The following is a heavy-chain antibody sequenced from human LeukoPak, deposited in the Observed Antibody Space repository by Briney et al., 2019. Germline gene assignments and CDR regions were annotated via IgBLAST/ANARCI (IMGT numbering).Heavy chain of an antibody. D-gene: IGHD5-18*01. Sequence: GGSLRLSCAASGFTFSSYSMNWVRQAPGKGLEWVSSISSSSSYIYYADSVKGRFTISRDNAKNSLYLQMNSLRAEDTAVYYCARDLGGKSSYGYLDYWGQGTLVTVSS. CDR3: ARDLGGKSSYGYLDY. CDR1: GFTFSSYS. J-gene: IGHJ4*02. CDR2: ISSSSSYI. V-gene: IGHV3-21*01.